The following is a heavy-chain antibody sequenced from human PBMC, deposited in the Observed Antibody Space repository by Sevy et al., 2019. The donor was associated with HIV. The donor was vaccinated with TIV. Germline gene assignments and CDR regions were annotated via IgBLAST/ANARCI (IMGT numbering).Heavy chain of an antibody. D-gene: IGHD2-21*01. Sequence: GGSLRLSCAASGFTFSSYWMSWVRQAPGKGLEWVANIKQDGSEKYYVDSVKGRFTISRDNAKNSLYLQMNSLRAEDTAVYYCARGVVVIALAFYYWGQGTLVTFSS. V-gene: IGHV3-7*03. CDR3: ARGVVVIALAFYY. CDR1: GFTFSSYW. J-gene: IGHJ4*02. CDR2: IKQDGSEK.